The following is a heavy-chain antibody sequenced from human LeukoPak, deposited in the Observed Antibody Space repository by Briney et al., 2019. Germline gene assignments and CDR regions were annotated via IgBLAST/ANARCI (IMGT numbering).Heavy chain of an antibody. CDR1: GYSISSGYY. CDR3: ARVGLYGSGIDY. D-gene: IGHD3-10*01. Sequence: SETLSLTCNVSGYSISSGYYWGWIRQPPGKGLEWIGNIFHSGSTHYNPSLKSRVTISVDTSNNQFSLKLSSVTAADTAVYYCARVGLYGSGIDYWGQGTLVTVSS. J-gene: IGHJ4*02. CDR2: IFHSGST. V-gene: IGHV4-38-2*02.